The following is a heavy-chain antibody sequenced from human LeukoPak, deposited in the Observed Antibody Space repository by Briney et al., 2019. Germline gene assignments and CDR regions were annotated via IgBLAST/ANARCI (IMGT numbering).Heavy chain of an antibody. V-gene: IGHV3-23*01. CDR1: GFTLSSYE. CDR3: AKAPRSSGYLMDV. J-gene: IGHJ6*03. Sequence: AGGSLRLSCIASGFTLSSYEMSWIRQAPGKGLEWVSSVDYSGGDTHYADSVKGRFTISRDNSKNTLYLHMNSLGAEDTAVYYCAKAPRSSGYLMDVWGKGTTVTVSS. D-gene: IGHD6-19*01. CDR2: VDYSGGDT.